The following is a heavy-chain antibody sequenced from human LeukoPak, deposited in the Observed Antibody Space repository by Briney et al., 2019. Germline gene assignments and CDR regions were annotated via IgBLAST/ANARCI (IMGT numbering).Heavy chain of an antibody. CDR2: YNSGST. Sequence: SETLSLTCTVSGGSISSIGYYWDWIRQPPGKGLEWIGYNSGSTNYNASLKSRVTILLVRSKNQFSLKLSSVTAADTAVYYCARGRGYGGNYLRSFDIWGQGTMVTVSS. CDR3: ARGRGYGGNYLRSFDI. J-gene: IGHJ3*02. V-gene: IGHV4-61*05. D-gene: IGHD1-26*01. CDR1: GGSISSIGYY.